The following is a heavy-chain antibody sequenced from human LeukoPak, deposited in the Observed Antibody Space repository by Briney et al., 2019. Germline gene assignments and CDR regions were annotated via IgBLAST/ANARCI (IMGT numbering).Heavy chain of an antibody. J-gene: IGHJ4*02. CDR2: IYYSGSP. Sequence: PSETLSLTCTVSGGSIGTYYWSWIRQPPGKGLEWIGYIYYSGSPNYNPSLKSRVTISVDTSKNQFSLKLSSVTAADTAVYYCARDPENYYDSSGYSHWGQGTLVTVSS. CDR1: GGSIGTYY. D-gene: IGHD3-22*01. V-gene: IGHV4-59*12. CDR3: ARDPENYYDSSGYSH.